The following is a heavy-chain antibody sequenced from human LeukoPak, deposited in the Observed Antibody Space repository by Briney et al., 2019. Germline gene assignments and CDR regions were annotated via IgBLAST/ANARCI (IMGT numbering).Heavy chain of an antibody. V-gene: IGHV3-23*01. D-gene: IGHD1-26*01. Sequence: GGSLGLSCAASGFTFSNYAMTWVRQAPGKGLEWVSAISGSGGSTYYADSVKGRFTISRDNSKNTLYLQMNSLRAEDTAVYYCAKDHRDSGNYYYYYGLDVWGQGTMVTVSS. CDR1: GFTFSNYA. CDR3: AKDHRDSGNYYYYYGLDV. CDR2: ISGSGGST. J-gene: IGHJ6*02.